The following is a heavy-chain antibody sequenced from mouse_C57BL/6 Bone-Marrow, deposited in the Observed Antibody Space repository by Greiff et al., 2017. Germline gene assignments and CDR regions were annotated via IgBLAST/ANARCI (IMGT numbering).Heavy chain of an antibody. CDR2: ISSGGSYT. CDR3: ARQGYDYLDY. CDR1: GFTFSSYG. V-gene: IGHV5-6*01. J-gene: IGHJ2*01. Sequence: EVQVVESGGDLVKPGGSLKLSCAASGFTFSSYGMSWVRQTPDKRLEWVATISSGGSYTYNPDSVKGRFTISRDNAKNTLYLQMSSLKSEDTAMYYCARQGYDYLDYWGQGTTLTVSS. D-gene: IGHD2-3*01.